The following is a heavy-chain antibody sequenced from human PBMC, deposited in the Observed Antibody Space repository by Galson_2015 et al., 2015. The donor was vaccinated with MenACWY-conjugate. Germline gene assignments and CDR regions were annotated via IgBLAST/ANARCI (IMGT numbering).Heavy chain of an antibody. CDR2: INPGGSST. J-gene: IGHJ4*02. D-gene: IGHD1-26*01. CDR3: AKTRGASLYFDS. CDR1: GFIFNTYW. Sequence: SLRLSCAASGFIFNTYWMHWVRQAPGKGLVWVSCINPGGSSTTYADSVKDRFTISRDNAKNTLYLQMNSLRPEDTAVFYCAKTRGASLYFDSWGQGTLVTVSS. V-gene: IGHV3-74*01.